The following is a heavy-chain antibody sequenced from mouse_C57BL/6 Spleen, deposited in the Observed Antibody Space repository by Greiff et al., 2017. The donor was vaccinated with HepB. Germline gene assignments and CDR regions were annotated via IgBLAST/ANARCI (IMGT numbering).Heavy chain of an antibody. CDR2: IYPGDGDT. D-gene: IGHD1-1*01. J-gene: IGHJ1*03. Sequence: VKLQQSGPELVKPGASVKISCKASGYAFSSSWMNWVKQRPGKGLEWIGRIYPGDGDTNYNGKFKGKATLTADKSSSTAYMQLSSLTSEDSAVYFCARAIYYYGSSYGNWYFDVWGTGTTVTVSS. CDR1: GYAFSSSW. CDR3: ARAIYYYGSSYGNWYFDV. V-gene: IGHV1-82*01.